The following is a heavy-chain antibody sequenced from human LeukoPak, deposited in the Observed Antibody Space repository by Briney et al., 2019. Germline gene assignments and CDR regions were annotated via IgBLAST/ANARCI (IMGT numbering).Heavy chain of an antibody. CDR2: ISYDGSNK. V-gene: IGHV3-30*04. D-gene: IGHD6-19*01. Sequence: GGSLSLSCAASGFTFSSYAMHWVRQAPGKGLEWVAVISYDGSNKYYADSVKGRFTISRDNSKNTLYLQMNSLRAEDTAVYYCAKAGIAVAGTLDYWGQGTLVTVSS. CDR3: AKAGIAVAGTLDY. J-gene: IGHJ4*02. CDR1: GFTFSSYA.